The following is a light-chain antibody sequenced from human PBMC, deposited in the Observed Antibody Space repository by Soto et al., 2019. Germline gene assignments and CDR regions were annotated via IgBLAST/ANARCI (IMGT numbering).Light chain of an antibody. Sequence: QSVLTQPPSVSGAPGQRVTISCTGSSSNIGAGYDVFWYQHFPGTAPKLLIFQNTNRPSGVPDRFSGSKSGTSASLAITGLQAEDEADYCCQSHDSSLNVVIFGGGTKLTVL. V-gene: IGLV1-40*01. CDR3: QSHDSSLNVVI. CDR2: QNT. CDR1: SSNIGAGYD. J-gene: IGLJ2*01.